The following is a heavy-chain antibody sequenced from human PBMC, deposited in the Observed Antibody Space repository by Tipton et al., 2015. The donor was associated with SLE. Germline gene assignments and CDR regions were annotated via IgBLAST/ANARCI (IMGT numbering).Heavy chain of an antibody. V-gene: IGHV1-2*02. Sequence: WSNPNNGGTDYAQKFQGRITMTRDASINTAYMELSRLRSDDTAVYYCASGVVVVAAAHNHYYYYNMDVWGNGTTVTVSS. CDR3: ASGVVVVAAAHNHYYYYNMDV. D-gene: IGHD2-15*01. CDR2: SNPNNGGT. J-gene: IGHJ6*03.